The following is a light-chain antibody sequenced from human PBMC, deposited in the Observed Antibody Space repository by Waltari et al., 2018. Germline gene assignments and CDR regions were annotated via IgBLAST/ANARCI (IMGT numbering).Light chain of an antibody. Sequence: SYILTQPPSLSVSPGQTATITCSGDKLEQKHVSWYPQRAGQSPLLVIYHDIKRPSGIPERISAANAGNTATLILSGTQATDEGDYYCQAWGSGTVVFGGGTRLTVL. CDR2: HDI. V-gene: IGLV3-1*01. CDR3: QAWGSGTVV. J-gene: IGLJ2*01. CDR1: KLEQKH.